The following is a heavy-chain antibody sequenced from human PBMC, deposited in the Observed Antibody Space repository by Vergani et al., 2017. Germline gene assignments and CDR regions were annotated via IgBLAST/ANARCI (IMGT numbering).Heavy chain of an antibody. Sequence: QVQLVASGGGLVRPGGSLRLSCAASGFIFSDYYMTWIRQTPGKGLEWLAHISDGGETKMYAESLKGRFTVSRDNTKNLLILQMKTLKVDDTATYYCGRKQSPASLMDKPIDIWGQGTLVTV. CDR3: GRKQSPASLMDKPIDI. D-gene: IGHD1/OR15-1a*01. CDR2: ISDGGETK. CDR1: GFIFSDYY. V-gene: IGHV3-11*01. J-gene: IGHJ5*02.